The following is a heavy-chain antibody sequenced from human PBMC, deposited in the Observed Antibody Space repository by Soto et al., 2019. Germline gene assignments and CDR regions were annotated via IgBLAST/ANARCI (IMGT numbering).Heavy chain of an antibody. J-gene: IGHJ4*02. D-gene: IGHD6-13*01. Sequence: PGGSLRLSCAASGFTFSSYAMHWVRQAPGKGLEWVAVISYDGSNKYYADSVKGRFTISRDNSKNTLYLQMNSLRAEDTAVYYCARSQQQPEITNRLDYWGQGTLVTVSS. V-gene: IGHV3-30-3*01. CDR3: ARSQQQPEITNRLDY. CDR2: ISYDGSNK. CDR1: GFTFSSYA.